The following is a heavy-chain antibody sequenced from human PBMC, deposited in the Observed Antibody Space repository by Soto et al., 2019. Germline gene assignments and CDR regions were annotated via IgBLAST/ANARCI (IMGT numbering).Heavy chain of an antibody. J-gene: IGHJ6*02. CDR3: ARIMYDFWSGSPHYGMDV. CDR2: IDWDDDK. Sequence: SGPTLVNHTQTLTLTCTFSGFSLSTSGMCVSWIRQPPGKALEWLALIDWDDDKYYSTSLKTRLTISKDTSKNQVVLTMTNMDPVDTATYYCARIMYDFWSGSPHYGMDVWGQGTTVTVSS. D-gene: IGHD3-3*01. CDR1: GFSLSTSGMC. V-gene: IGHV2-70*01.